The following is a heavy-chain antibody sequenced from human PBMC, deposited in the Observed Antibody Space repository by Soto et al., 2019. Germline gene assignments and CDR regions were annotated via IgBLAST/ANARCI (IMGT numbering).Heavy chain of an antibody. Sequence: SETLSLTCSVAGFAISRGYYWSWVRQPPGKGLEWIGSIYPSVSSYHNPSLATRLRLSIDTSKNQFTLNLTSVTAADTALYFCAREKVGTTFFDNWGQGIQVTASS. V-gene: IGHV4-38-2*02. CDR3: AREKVGTTFFDN. J-gene: IGHJ4*02. CDR1: GFAISRGYY. CDR2: IYPSVSS. D-gene: IGHD1-1*01.